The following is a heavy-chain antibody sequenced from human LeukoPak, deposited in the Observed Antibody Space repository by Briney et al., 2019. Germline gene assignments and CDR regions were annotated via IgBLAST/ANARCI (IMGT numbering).Heavy chain of an antibody. Sequence: PGRSLRLSCAASGFTFSSYGMHWVSQAPGKGLEWVAVISYDGSNKYYADSVKGRFTISRDNSKNTLYLQMNSLRAEDTAVYYCSRRASSGYLGDDAFDIWGQGTMVTVSS. J-gene: IGHJ3*02. CDR2: ISYDGSNK. CDR3: SRRASSGYLGDDAFDI. V-gene: IGHV3-30*03. CDR1: GFTFSSYG. D-gene: IGHD3-22*01.